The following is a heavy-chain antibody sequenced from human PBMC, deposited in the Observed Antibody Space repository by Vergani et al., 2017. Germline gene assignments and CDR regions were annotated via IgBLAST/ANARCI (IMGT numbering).Heavy chain of an antibody. CDR2: IYPADSDT. CDR1: EYSFGNYC. Sequence: EVELVQSGPQMTKPGESLTISCKGSEYSFGNYCIGWVRQLPGKGLEWMGIIYPADSDTRYSPSFQGQFTISADKSISTAFLQWDSLKASDTALYYCARHTTYTDSWGQGTLVTVSS. CDR3: ARHTTYTDS. V-gene: IGHV5-51*01. J-gene: IGHJ4*02. D-gene: IGHD1-1*01.